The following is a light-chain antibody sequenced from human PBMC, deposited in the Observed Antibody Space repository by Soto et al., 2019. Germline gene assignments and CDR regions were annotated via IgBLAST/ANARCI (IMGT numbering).Light chain of an antibody. CDR2: DAS. CDR1: QNINNY. J-gene: IGKJ5*01. CDR3: QQYENLPT. V-gene: IGKV1-33*01. Sequence: DIQMTQSPSSLSAAVADRVTITCQASQNINNYLNWYQQKPGRAPKLLIYDASNLEAGVPSRFRGSGSGTDFTFTISRLKPEDIATYYCQQYENLPTFGQGTRLEIK.